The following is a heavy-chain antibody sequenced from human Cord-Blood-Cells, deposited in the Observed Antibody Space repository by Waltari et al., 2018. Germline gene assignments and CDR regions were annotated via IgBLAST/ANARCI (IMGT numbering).Heavy chain of an antibody. CDR2: ISGSGGST. J-gene: IGHJ5*02. CDR1: GCTCCSYA. D-gene: IGHD1-26*01. Sequence: EVQLVESGGGLVQPGGSLRLSCAASGCTCCSYAMSLVRPAPGMGMVWVSAISGSGGSTYYADSVKGRFTISRDNSKNTLYLQMNSLRAEDTAVYYCAKSRGGTVGNWFDPWGQGTLVTVSS. V-gene: IGHV3-23*04. CDR3: AKSRGGTVGNWFDP.